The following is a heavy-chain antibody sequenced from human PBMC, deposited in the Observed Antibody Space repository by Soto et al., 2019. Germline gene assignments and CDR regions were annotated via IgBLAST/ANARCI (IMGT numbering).Heavy chain of an antibody. CDR1: GGSISNYY. CDR3: ARVGAEAGASIYYYYYGMDV. J-gene: IGHJ6*02. CDR2: IYYSGST. D-gene: IGHD6-19*01. Sequence: SETLSLTCTVSGGSISNYYWSWIRLPPGKGLEWIGHIYYSGSTKYNPSLKSRGTISVDTSKNQFSLKLSSVTAADTAVYYCARVGAEAGASIYYYYYGMDVWGQGTTVTVSS. V-gene: IGHV4-59*01.